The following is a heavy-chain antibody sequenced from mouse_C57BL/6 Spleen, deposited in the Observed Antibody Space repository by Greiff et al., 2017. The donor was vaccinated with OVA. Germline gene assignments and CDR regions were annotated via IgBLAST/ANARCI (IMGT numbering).Heavy chain of an antibody. V-gene: IGHV5-4*01. D-gene: IGHD4-1*01. J-gene: IGHJ2*01. CDR3: ARDELGRGNYFDY. CDR1: GFTFSSYA. CDR2: ISDGGSYT. Sequence: EVHLVESGGGLVKPGGSLKLSCAASGFTFSSYAMSWVRQTPEKRLEWVATISDGGSYTYYPDNVKGRFTISRDNAKNNRDLQMSHLKSEDTAMYYCARDELGRGNYFDYWGQGTTLTVSS.